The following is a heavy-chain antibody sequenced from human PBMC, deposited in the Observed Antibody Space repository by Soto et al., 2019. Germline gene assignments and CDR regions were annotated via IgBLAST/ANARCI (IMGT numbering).Heavy chain of an antibody. V-gene: IGHV3-11*01. CDR1: GFTSSDYY. CDR2: ISSSGSTI. CDR3: ARDAGATVSYYYYYGMDV. D-gene: IGHD4-17*01. J-gene: IGHJ6*02. Sequence: GGSLRLSCAASGFTSSDYYMSWIRQAPGKWLEWVSYISSSGSTIYYADSVKGRFTISRDNAKNSLYLQMNSLRAEDTAVYYCARDAGATVSYYYYYGMDVWGQGXTVTVYS.